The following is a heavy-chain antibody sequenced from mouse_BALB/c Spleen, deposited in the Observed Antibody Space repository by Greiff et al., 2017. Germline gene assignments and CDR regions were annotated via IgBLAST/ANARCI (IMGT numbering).Heavy chain of an antibody. CDR2: IAPGSGST. J-gene: IGHJ3*01. Sequence: DLVKPGASVKLSCKASGYTFTSYWINWIKQRPGQGLEWIGRIAPGSGSTYYNEMFKGKATLTVDTSSNTAYLQLSSLTSEDTAVYYCARDELGNFAYWGQGTLVTVSA. V-gene: IGHV1S41*01. CDR1: GYTFTSYW. CDR3: ARDELGNFAY. D-gene: IGHD2-1*01.